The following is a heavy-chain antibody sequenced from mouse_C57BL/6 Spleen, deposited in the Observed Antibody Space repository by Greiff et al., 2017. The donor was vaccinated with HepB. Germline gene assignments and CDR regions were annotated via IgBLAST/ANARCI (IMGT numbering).Heavy chain of an antibody. CDR2: IDPYSGGT. J-gene: IGHJ3*01. Sequence: QVQLQQPGAELVKPGASVKLSCKASGYTFTSYWMHWVKPRPGRGLEWIGSIDPYSGGTKYNEKFKSKSTLTVDTPSSTAYMQLSSLTSEDSAVYYCARDGTGFAYWGQGTLVTVSA. V-gene: IGHV1-72*01. CDR3: ARDGTGFAY. D-gene: IGHD4-1*01. CDR1: GYTFTSYW.